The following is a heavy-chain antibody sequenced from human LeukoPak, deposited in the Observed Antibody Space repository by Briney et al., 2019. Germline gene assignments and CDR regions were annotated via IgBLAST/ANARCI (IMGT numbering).Heavy chain of an antibody. CDR3: ARNPYYYYGMDV. CDR1: GGTFSSYA. CDR2: IIPILGIA. J-gene: IGHJ6*02. V-gene: IGHV1-69*04. Sequence: SVKVSFKASGGTFSSYAISWVRQAPGQGLEWMGRIIPILGIANYAQKFQGRVTITADKSTSTAYMELSSLRSEDTAVYYCARNPYYYYGMDVWGQGTTVTVSS.